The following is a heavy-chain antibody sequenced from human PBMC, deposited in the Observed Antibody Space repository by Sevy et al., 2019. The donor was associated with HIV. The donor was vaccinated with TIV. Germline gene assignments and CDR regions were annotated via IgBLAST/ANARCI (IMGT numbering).Heavy chain of an antibody. CDR1: GDSINNGVYY. D-gene: IGHD4-4*01. V-gene: IGHV4-31*03. J-gene: IGHJ5*02. Sequence: SETLSLTCTVSGDSINNGVYYWSWIRQHPGKGLEWNGKIYYTGTTYYNPSLKSRLRISVERSENTLSLSLRSVTAADTAVYYCARTTVTTLSSARNNWFDPWGQGTLVTVSS. CDR2: IYYTGTT. CDR3: ARTTVTTLSSARNNWFDP.